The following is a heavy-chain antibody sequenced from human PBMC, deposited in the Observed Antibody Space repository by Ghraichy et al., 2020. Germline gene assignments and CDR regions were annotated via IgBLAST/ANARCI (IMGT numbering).Heavy chain of an antibody. J-gene: IGHJ4*02. Sequence: GSLRLSCEASGMTFSNYWMHWVRQVPGKGLVWVARINTDGTTTNHADSVKGRFTISRDNARNTLYLQMNSLGDEDTAVYYCARDVGGAYSFWGQGTLVTVSS. V-gene: IGHV3-74*01. CDR3: ARDVGGAYSF. CDR2: INTDGTTT. D-gene: IGHD1-26*01. CDR1: GMTFSNYW.